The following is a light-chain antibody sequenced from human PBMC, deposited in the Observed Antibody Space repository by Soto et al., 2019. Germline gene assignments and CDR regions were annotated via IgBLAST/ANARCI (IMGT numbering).Light chain of an antibody. CDR1: QSVSSY. CDR2: DAS. CDR3: QQRSNWPFLT. J-gene: IGKJ4*01. Sequence: EIVLTQSLATLSLSPGERATLSCRASQSVSSYLAWYQQKPGQAPRLLIYDASNRATGIPARFSGSGSGTDFTLTISSLEPEDFAVYYCQQRSNWPFLTFGGGTKVEIK. V-gene: IGKV3-11*01.